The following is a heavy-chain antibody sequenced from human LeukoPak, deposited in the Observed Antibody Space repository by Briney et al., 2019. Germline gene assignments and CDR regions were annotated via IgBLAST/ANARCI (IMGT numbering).Heavy chain of an antibody. V-gene: IGHV4-59*01. CDR2: IYYSGST. D-gene: IGHD2-2*01. CDR3: ARAVVPAAMRGNWFDP. Sequence: SSETLSLTYTVSGGSISSYYWSWIRQPPGKGLEWIGYIYYSGSTNYNPSLKSRVTISVDTSKNQFSLKLSSVTAADTAVYYCARAVVPAAMRGNWFDPWGQGTLVTVSS. CDR1: GGSISSYY. J-gene: IGHJ5*02.